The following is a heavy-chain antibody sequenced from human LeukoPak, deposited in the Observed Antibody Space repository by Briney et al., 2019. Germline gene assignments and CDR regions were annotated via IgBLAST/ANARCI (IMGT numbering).Heavy chain of an antibody. D-gene: IGHD1-26*01. CDR3: ARGRLLRPTYFFDS. J-gene: IGHJ4*02. Sequence: GGSLRLSCAASGFTFSNYEMHWVRQAPGEGLEWLSYISRGGDTIYYADSVKGRFTISSDSANNSLYLQMNNPRAEDTAVYYFARGRLLRPTYFFDSWGQGTLVTVSS. CDR2: ISRGGDTI. V-gene: IGHV3-48*03. CDR1: GFTFSNYE.